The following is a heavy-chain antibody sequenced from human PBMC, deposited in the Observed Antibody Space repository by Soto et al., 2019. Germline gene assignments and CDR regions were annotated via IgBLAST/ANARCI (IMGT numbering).Heavy chain of an antibody. CDR2: IIPLSGTP. Sequence: QVQLVQSGAEVRKPGSSVKVSCKASGGTFNNYAFTWVRQAPGQGLEWVGGIIPLSGTPNYAQKFQGRVTITADKSTRTVHMELSSLRSEDTAMYYCASGVVGATDVDYWGQGTLVTVSS. CDR3: ASGVVGATDVDY. J-gene: IGHJ4*02. D-gene: IGHD1-26*01. V-gene: IGHV1-69*06. CDR1: GGTFNNYA.